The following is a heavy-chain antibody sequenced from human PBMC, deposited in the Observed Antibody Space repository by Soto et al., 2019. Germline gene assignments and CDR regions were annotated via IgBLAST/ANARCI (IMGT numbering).Heavy chain of an antibody. CDR3: ARYSPELWFGELSWFDP. J-gene: IGHJ5*02. V-gene: IGHV4-39*01. D-gene: IGHD3-10*01. CDR2: IYYSGST. CDR1: GGSISSSSCY. Sequence: PSETLSLTCTVPGGSISSSSCYWGWIRQPPGKGLEWIGSIYYSGSTYYNPSLKSRVTISVDTSKNQFSLKLSSVTAADTAVYYCARYSPELWFGELSWFDPWGQGTLVTVSS.